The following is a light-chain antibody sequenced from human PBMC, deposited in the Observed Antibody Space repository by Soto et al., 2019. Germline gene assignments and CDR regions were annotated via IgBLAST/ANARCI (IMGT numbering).Light chain of an antibody. CDR3: SSYTGGNPSYV. J-gene: IGLJ1*01. V-gene: IGLV2-8*01. Sequence: QAVVTQPPSASGSPGQSVTISCTGTSSDVGGYDYVSWYQQHPGKAPKLMIYEVTIRPSGVSDRFSGSKSGNTASLTVSGLQAEDEADYYCSSYTGGNPSYVFGTGNKLTVL. CDR2: EVT. CDR1: SSDVGGYDY.